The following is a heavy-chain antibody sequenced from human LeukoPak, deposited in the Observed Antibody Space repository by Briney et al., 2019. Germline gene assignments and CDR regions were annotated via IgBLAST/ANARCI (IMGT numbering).Heavy chain of an antibody. CDR1: GFTFSSYA. CDR3: ARAVTYFYGSVTYDWFES. Sequence: GGSLRLSCAASGFTFSSYAMSWVRQAPGKGLVWVSRIKRDGSSPAYADSVRDRFTISRDNAKNTVYLQMNSLRADDTAMYYCARAVTYFYGSVTYDWFESWGQGTLVTVSS. D-gene: IGHD3-10*01. J-gene: IGHJ5*01. CDR2: IKRDGSSP. V-gene: IGHV3-74*01.